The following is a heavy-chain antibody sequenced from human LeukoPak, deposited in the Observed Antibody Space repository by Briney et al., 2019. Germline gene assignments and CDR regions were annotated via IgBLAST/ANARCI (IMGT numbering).Heavy chain of an antibody. Sequence: SVRVSCKASGFTFTSSAMQWVRQARGQRLEWIGWIVVGSGNTNYAQKFQERVTITRDMSTSTAYMELSSLRSEDTAVYYCAADRYDSSGYYHFDYWGQGTLVTVSS. J-gene: IGHJ4*02. CDR2: IVVGSGNT. D-gene: IGHD3-22*01. CDR3: AADRYDSSGYYHFDY. V-gene: IGHV1-58*02. CDR1: GFTFTSSA.